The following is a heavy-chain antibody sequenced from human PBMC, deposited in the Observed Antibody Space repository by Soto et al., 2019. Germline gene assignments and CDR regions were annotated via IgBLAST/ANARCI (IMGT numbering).Heavy chain of an antibody. V-gene: IGHV3-73*01. CDR1: GFTFSGSA. CDR3: TRQDLGSGYGNDAFDI. Sequence: EVQLVESGGGLVQPGGSLKLSCAASGFTFSGSAMHWVRQASGKGLEWVGRIRSKANSYATAYAASVKGRFTISRDDSKNTAYLQMNSLKTEDTAVYYCTRQDLGSGYGNDAFDILGQGTMVTVSS. CDR2: IRSKANSYAT. J-gene: IGHJ3*02. D-gene: IGHD5-12*01.